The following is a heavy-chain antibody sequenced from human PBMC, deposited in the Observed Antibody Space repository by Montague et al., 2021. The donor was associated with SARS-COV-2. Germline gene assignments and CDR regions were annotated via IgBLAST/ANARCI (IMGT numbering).Heavy chain of an antibody. Sequence: SETLSLTCTVSGGSISSSSYYWGWIRQPPGKGLEWIGSIYYSGSTYYNPSLKSRVTISVDTSKNQFSLKLSSVTAADTAVYYCARDLRKVVTAILYNWFDPWGQGTLVTVSS. V-gene: IGHV4-39*07. CDR2: IYYSGST. CDR1: GGSISSSSYY. D-gene: IGHD2-21*02. CDR3: ARDLRKVVTAILYNWFDP. J-gene: IGHJ5*02.